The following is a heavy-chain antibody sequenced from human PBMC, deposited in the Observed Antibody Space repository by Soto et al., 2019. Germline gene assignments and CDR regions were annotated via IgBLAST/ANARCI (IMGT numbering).Heavy chain of an antibody. D-gene: IGHD3-3*01. CDR3: ARGIYDFWSGYYFGGLYYFDY. CDR1: GGSISSSSYY. J-gene: IGHJ4*02. V-gene: IGHV4-39*01. Sequence: KPSETLSLTCTVSGGSISSSSYYWGWIRQPPGKGLEWIGSIYYSGSTYYNPSLKSRVTISVDTSKNQFSLKLSSVTAADTAVYYCARGIYDFWSGYYFGGLYYFDYWGQGTLVTVSS. CDR2: IYYSGST.